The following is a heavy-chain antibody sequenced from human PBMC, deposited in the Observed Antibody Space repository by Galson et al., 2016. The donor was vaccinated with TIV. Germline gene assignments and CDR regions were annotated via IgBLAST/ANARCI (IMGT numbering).Heavy chain of an antibody. CDR3: AGGWGGDNYWFDP. V-gene: IGHV4-61*09. Sequence: LSLTCTVSGGSISRGSQYWTWIRQSAGKGLEWIGYIHTSGSTYDNDNPSLKSRVSISLDTSKSQFSLKLKSVTAADTAVYYCAGGWGGDNYWFDPWGQGTLVTVSS. CDR1: GGSISRGSQY. D-gene: IGHD5-24*01. J-gene: IGHJ5*02. CDR2: IHTSGSTYD.